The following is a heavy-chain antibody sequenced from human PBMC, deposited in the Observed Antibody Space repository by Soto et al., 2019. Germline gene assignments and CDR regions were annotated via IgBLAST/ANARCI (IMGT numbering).Heavy chain of an antibody. Sequence: GASVKVSCKASGYTFTDHYMHWVRQAPGQGLEWMGWINPNTGGTRYAQKFQGRVIMTRDTSISTASMDLSMLTSDDTATYYCARSLQPKIVGGMDVWGQGTTVTVSS. CDR2: INPNTGGT. V-gene: IGHV1-2*02. D-gene: IGHD2-21*01. J-gene: IGHJ6*02. CDR3: ARSLQPKIVGGMDV. CDR1: GYTFTDHY.